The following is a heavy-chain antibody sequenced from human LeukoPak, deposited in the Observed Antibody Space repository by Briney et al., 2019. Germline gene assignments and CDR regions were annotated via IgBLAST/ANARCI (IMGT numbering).Heavy chain of an antibody. CDR1: GFTFSSYA. J-gene: IGHJ4*02. CDR2: ISYDGSNK. V-gene: IGHV3-30-3*01. D-gene: IGHD5-24*01. CDR3: AREMATTIRALDY. Sequence: PGGSLRLSCAASGFTFSSYAMHWVRQAPGKGLEWVAVISYDGSNKYYADSVKGRFTISRDNSKNTLYLQMNSLRAEDTAVYYCAREMATTIRALDYWGQGTLVTVSS.